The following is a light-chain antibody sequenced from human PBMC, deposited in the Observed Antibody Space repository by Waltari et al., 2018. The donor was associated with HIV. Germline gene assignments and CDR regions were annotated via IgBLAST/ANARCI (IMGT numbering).Light chain of an antibody. J-gene: IGKJ3*01. CDR1: QSISNY. CDR3: QQSHTPPFT. CDR2: GAS. Sequence: DIQMTQSPSCLSASVGERVTITCRASQSISNYLNWYQQKPGKAPNLLIYGASNLQSGVPSRFSASGSGTDFTLTINSMQPEDFASYYCQQSHTPPFTFGPGTKVDI. V-gene: IGKV1-39*01.